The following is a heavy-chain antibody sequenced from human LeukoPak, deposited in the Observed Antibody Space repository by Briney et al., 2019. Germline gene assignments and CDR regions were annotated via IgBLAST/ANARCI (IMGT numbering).Heavy chain of an antibody. J-gene: IGHJ5*02. D-gene: IGHD3-10*01. CDR3: ARGSGVWEFDP. CDR1: GGSISSGGYS. V-gene: IGHV4-30-4*07. Sequence: NPSETLSLTCAVSGGSISSGGYSWSWIRQPPGKGLEWIGYIYYSGSTYYNPSLKSRVTISVDTSKNQFSLKLSSVTAADTAVYYCARGSGVWEFDPWGQGTLVTVSS. CDR2: IYYSGST.